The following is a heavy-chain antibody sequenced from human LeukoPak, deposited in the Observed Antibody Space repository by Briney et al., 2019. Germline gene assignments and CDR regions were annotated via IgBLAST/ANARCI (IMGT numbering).Heavy chain of an antibody. V-gene: IGHV4-39*07. J-gene: IGHJ3*02. Sequence: SETLSLTCIVSGSSISSGSNYWGWIRQPPGKTREGIGGIYFSGSTYYNPSLKSRVIIIIDTPKNRFSLTLISVTAADPAVYYCASSDGYGLVGIWGQGTMVTVSS. CDR3: ASSDGYGLVGI. CDR2: IYFSGST. D-gene: IGHD3-10*01. CDR1: GSSISSGSNY.